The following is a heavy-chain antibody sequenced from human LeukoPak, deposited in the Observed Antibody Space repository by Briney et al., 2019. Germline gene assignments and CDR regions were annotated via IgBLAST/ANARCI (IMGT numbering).Heavy chain of an antibody. Sequence: GRSLRLSCAASGFTFDDYAMHWVRQAPGKGLEWVSGISWNSGSIGYADSVKGRFTISRDNAKNSLYLQMNSLRAEDTALYYCAKGGYSSGYSGYYFDCWGQGTLVTVSS. CDR1: GFTFDDYA. J-gene: IGHJ4*02. CDR3: AKGGYSSGYSGYYFDC. V-gene: IGHV3-9*01. D-gene: IGHD3-22*01. CDR2: ISWNSGSI.